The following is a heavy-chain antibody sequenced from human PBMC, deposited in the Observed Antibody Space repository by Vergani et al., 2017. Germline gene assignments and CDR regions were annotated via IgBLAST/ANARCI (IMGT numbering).Heavy chain of an antibody. CDR2: VSFRGDT. Sequence: QVRLQESGPGLVKPSETLSLTCSVSGGSVNSYYWSWIRQPPGKGLEWMGYVSFRGDTLYDPSVKGRMTISLNTSSNQFSLYLTSVTAADTAFYYCARSRIYYGAGSPDYWGQGTLVTVSS. J-gene: IGHJ4*02. CDR1: GGSVNSYY. CDR3: ARSRIYYGAGSPDY. D-gene: IGHD3-10*01. V-gene: IGHV4-59*02.